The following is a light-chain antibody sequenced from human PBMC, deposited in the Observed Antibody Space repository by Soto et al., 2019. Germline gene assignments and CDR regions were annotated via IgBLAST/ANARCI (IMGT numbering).Light chain of an antibody. CDR3: QQSLTMPIT. Sequence: DIQMTQSPASLSVSVGDRHNITCRARQYKKHYLNWYLQRPGQAPKLLIRSASTLQRGVPSRFSGSGSRTEFTLTIADLQPDDFGTYYCQQSLTMPITFGHGTRLDIK. J-gene: IGKJ5*01. CDR1: QYKKHY. CDR2: SAS. V-gene: IGKV1-39*01.